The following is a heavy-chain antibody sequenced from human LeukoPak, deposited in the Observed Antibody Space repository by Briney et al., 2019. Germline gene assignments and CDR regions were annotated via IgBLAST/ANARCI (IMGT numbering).Heavy chain of an antibody. CDR1: GDSISSGPYY. CDR3: ARHEGTAVAGPLDY. D-gene: IGHD6-19*01. Sequence: PSETLSLTCTVSGDSISSGPYYWGWIRQPPGKGLEWIGTIYHDMRTFYNPSLKSRVAISVDTSKNQFSLELRSVTAADTAVYYCARHEGTAVAGPLDYWGQGTLVTVSS. CDR2: IYHDMRT. V-gene: IGHV4-39*01. J-gene: IGHJ4*02.